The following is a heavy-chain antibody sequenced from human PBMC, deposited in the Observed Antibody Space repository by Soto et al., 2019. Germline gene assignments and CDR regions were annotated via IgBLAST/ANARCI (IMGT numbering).Heavy chain of an antibody. J-gene: IGHJ6*02. CDR3: ARDLWSGYPPIPRLFRGMDV. D-gene: IGHD3-3*01. Sequence: GASVKVSCKASGGTFSSYAISWVRQAPGQGLEWMGGIIPIFGTANYAQKFQGRVTITADESTSTAYMELSSLRSEDTAVYYCARDLWSGYPPIPRLFRGMDVWGQGTTVTVSS. CDR2: IIPIFGTA. V-gene: IGHV1-69*13. CDR1: GGTFSSYA.